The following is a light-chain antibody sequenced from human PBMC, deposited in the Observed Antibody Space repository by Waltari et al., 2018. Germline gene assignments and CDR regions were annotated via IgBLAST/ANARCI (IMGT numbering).Light chain of an antibody. CDR1: QSVLYSSNNKNY. V-gene: IGKV4-1*01. Sequence: DIVMTQSPDSLAVSLGERATINCKSSQSVLYSSNNKNYLAWYQQKPGQPPKLLIYWASTRESGVPDRFGGSGSGTDFTLTISSLQAEDVAVYYCQQCYLTPYTFGKGTKLEIK. CDR3: QQCYLTPYT. CDR2: WAS. J-gene: IGKJ2*01.